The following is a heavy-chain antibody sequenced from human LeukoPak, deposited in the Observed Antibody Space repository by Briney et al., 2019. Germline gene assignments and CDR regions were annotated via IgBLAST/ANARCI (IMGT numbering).Heavy chain of an antibody. V-gene: IGHV1-18*01. Sequence: ASVKVSCEASGYTFTSYGISWVRQAPGQGLEWMGWISAYNANTNYAQKLQGRVTMTTDTSTSTAYIELRSLRSDDTAVYYCARDGYSSIPTGYWGQGTLVTVSS. CDR1: GYTFTSYG. CDR2: ISAYNANT. J-gene: IGHJ4*02. CDR3: ARDGYSSIPTGY. D-gene: IGHD6-13*01.